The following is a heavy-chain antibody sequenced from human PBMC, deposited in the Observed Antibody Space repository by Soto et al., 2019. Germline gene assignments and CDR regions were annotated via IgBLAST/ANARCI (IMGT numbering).Heavy chain of an antibody. CDR3: ARGSLSSYLSWFDP. CDR1: GGSISSYY. CDR2: IYYSGST. Sequence: PSETLSLTCTVSGGSISSYYWSWIRQPPGKGLEWIGYIYYSGSTNYNPSLKSRVTISVDTSKNQFSLKLSSVTAADTAVYYCARGSLSSYLSWFDPWGQGTLVTVSS. J-gene: IGHJ5*02. D-gene: IGHD6-6*01. V-gene: IGHV4-59*08.